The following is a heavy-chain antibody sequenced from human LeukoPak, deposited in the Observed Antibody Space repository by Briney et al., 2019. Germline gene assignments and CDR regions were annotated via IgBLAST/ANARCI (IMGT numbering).Heavy chain of an antibody. J-gene: IGHJ4*02. D-gene: IGHD3-16*01. CDR3: ARDLGTSGYSGY. V-gene: IGHV1-2*02. Sequence: ASVKVSCKASGYTFTAYYMYWVRQAPGQGLEWMGWINPNSGGTNYAQKLQGRVTMTRDTSISTAYMELSRLRSDDTAVYYCARDLGTSGYSGYWGQGSLVTVSS. CDR1: GYTFTAYY. CDR2: INPNSGGT.